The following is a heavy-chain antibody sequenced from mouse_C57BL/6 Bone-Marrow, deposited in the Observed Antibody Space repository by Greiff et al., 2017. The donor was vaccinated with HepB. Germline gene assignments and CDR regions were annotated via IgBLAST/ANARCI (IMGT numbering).Heavy chain of an antibody. CDR2: ISDGGSYT. V-gene: IGHV5-4*01. Sequence: EVKLVESGGGLVKPGGSLKLSCAASGFTFSSYAMSWVRQTPEKRLQWVATISDGGSYTYYPDNVKGRFTISRDNAKNNLYLQMSHLKSEDTAMYYCARETTVFDYWGQGTTLTVSS. CDR3: ARETTVFDY. J-gene: IGHJ2*01. D-gene: IGHD1-1*01. CDR1: GFTFSSYA.